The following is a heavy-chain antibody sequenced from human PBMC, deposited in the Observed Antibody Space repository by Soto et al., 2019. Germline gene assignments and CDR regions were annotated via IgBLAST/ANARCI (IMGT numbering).Heavy chain of an antibody. CDR2: IYYSGST. CDR1: GGSISSGGYY. J-gene: IGHJ4*02. CDR3: ARAGRPKGSSYYYFDY. V-gene: IGHV4-31*03. D-gene: IGHD2-15*01. Sequence: QVQLQESGPGLVKPSQTLSLTCTVSGGSISSGGYYWSWIRQHPGKGLEWIGYIYYSGSTYYNPSLKSRVTLSVDTSKNQFSLKLSSVTAADTAVYYCARAGRPKGSSYYYFDYWGQGTLVTVSS.